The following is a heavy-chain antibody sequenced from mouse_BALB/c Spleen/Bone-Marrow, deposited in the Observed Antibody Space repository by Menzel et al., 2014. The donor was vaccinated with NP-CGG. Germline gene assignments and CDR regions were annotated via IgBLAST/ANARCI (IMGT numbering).Heavy chain of an antibody. CDR2: IWPGGST. J-gene: IGHJ4*01. D-gene: IGHD2-4*01. Sequence: VKLVESGPGLEESSQSLSISCTVSGFSLISYGVHWIRQRPGKGLEGLGVIWPGGSTNYNSALMSRLSISKDNSKSQVFLKMNSLQSDDTAMYYCARDLYYDYDVGAMDYWGQGTSVTVSS. V-gene: IGHV2-9*02. CDR3: ARDLYYDYDVGAMDY. CDR1: GFSLISYG.